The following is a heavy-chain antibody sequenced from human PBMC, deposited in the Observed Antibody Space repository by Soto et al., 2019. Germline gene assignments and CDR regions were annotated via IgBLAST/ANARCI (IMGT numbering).Heavy chain of an antibody. J-gene: IGHJ3*02. CDR1: GYTLTELS. CDR3: ATMGDALYTLDAFDI. D-gene: IGHD3-16*01. Sequence: ASVKVSCKVSGYTLTELSMHWVRQAPGKGLEWMGGFDPEDGETIYAQKFQGRVTMTEDTSTDTAYMELSSLRSEGTAVYYCATMGDALYTLDAFDIWGQGTMVTVSS. CDR2: FDPEDGET. V-gene: IGHV1-24*01.